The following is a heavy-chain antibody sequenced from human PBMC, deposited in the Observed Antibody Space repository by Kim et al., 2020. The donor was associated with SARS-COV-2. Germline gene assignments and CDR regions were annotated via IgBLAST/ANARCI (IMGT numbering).Heavy chain of an antibody. Sequence: GGSLRLSCTVSGVAFSNYAMTWVRQVPEKGLEWVSAVSGSGDKTYYADSVKGRFTISRDNSKSTLYLQMNSLRAEDTDIYYCALKGSFGSGYGGQGTLVTVSS. J-gene: IGHJ4*02. CDR1: GVAFSNYA. D-gene: IGHD3-3*01. V-gene: IGHV3-23*01. CDR3: ALKGSFGSGY. CDR2: VSGSGDKT.